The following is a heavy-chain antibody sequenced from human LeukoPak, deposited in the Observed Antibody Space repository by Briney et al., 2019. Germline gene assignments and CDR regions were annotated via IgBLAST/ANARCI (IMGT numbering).Heavy chain of an antibody. Sequence: KPSETLSLTCAVYGGSFSGYYWSWIRQPPGKGLEWIGEINHSGSTNYNPSLKSRVTISVDTSKNQFSLKLSSVTAADTAVYYCASRYYYASGRDYWGQGTLVTVSS. J-gene: IGHJ4*02. V-gene: IGHV4-34*01. CDR1: GGSFSGYY. CDR3: ASRYYYASGRDY. D-gene: IGHD3-10*01. CDR2: INHSGST.